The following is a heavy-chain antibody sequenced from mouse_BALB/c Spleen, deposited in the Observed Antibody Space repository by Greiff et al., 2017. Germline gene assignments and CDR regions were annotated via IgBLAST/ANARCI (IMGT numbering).Heavy chain of an antibody. D-gene: IGHD2-1*01. CDR2: IDPSDSET. Sequence: QVQLKQSGPHLVRPGASVKISCKASGYSFTSYWMHWVKQRPGQGLEWIGMIDPSDSETRLNQKFKDKATLTVDKSSSTAYMQLSSPTSEDSAVYYCARPFSYGNYHYWGQGTTLTVSS. CDR1: GYSFTSYW. CDR3: ARPFSYGNYHY. J-gene: IGHJ2*01. V-gene: IGHV1S126*01.